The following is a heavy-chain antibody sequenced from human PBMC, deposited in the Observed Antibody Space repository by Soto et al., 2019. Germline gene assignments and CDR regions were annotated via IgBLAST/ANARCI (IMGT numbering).Heavy chain of an antibody. V-gene: IGHV1-69*01. J-gene: IGHJ5*02. D-gene: IGHD3-22*01. Sequence: QVQLVQSGAEVRKPGSSVKVSCKASGGAFSSSSINWVRLAPGQGLEWMGGIIPMFGTTNYAQKLQGRVTLTADESTSTAYMEMTDLRSEDTAVYYCAEGGGGYDTWGQGTLVTVST. CDR1: GGAFSSSS. CDR3: AEGGGGYDT. CDR2: IIPMFGTT.